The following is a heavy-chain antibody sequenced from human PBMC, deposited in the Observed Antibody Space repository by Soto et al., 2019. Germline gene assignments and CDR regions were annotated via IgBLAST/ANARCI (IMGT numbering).Heavy chain of an antibody. J-gene: IGHJ5*02. CDR3: AKLVGGVKAIGAPGDWLDP. CDR1: GFMFSGYG. Sequence: QVQLVESEGGVVQPGDSLRLSCAASGFMFSGYGMHWIRQAPGKGLEWVAVISHDGSEKYYGDSVKGRCTVSRDNSNNTLFLQIDSLRAEDTAVYYCAKLVGGVKAIGAPGDWLDPWGQGTLVTVSS. CDR2: ISHDGSEK. V-gene: IGHV3-30*18. D-gene: IGHD3-3*01.